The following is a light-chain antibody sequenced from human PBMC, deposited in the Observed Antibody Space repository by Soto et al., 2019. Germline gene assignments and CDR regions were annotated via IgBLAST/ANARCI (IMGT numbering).Light chain of an antibody. CDR1: QTISTG. Sequence: DIPETQSPSTMSASLRDRVTITCWASQTISTGLAWYQQKPGKAPELLIYDASTLESGVPSRFSGSGSGTEFSLTISSLQPDDFATFYCQQYSSFSRTLGQGTEVDI. CDR3: QQYSSFSRT. V-gene: IGKV1-5*01. J-gene: IGKJ1*01. CDR2: DAS.